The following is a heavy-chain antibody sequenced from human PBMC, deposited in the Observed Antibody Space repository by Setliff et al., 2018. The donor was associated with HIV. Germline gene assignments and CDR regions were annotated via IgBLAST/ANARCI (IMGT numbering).Heavy chain of an antibody. Sequence: GESLKISCKGSGYSFNTYWIGWVRQMPGKGLEWMGIIFPDDSDTRYSPSFQGQVTISVDKSTSTAYLQWRSLKASDSAIYYCARHFGISYRSPFDPWGQGTLVTVSS. D-gene: IGHD3-3*01. CDR3: ARHFGISYRSPFDP. J-gene: IGHJ5*02. V-gene: IGHV5-51*01. CDR2: IFPDDSDT. CDR1: GYSFNTYW.